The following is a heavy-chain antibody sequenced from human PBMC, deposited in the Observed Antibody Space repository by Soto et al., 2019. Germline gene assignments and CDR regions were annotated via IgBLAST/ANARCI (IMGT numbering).Heavy chain of an antibody. Sequence: SETLSLTCTVSGCSISSYYWSWIRQPPGKGLEWIGYIYYSGSTNYNPSLKSRVTISVDTSKNQFSLKLSSVTAADTAVYYCARIGYARGWFDPWGQGTLVTVSS. CDR3: ARIGYARGWFDP. D-gene: IGHD2-8*01. CDR1: GCSISSYY. J-gene: IGHJ5*02. CDR2: IYYSGST. V-gene: IGHV4-59*08.